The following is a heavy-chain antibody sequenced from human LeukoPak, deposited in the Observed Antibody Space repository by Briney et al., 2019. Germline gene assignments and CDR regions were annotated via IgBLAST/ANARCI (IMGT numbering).Heavy chain of an antibody. CDR1: GGSISSGSYY. D-gene: IGHD1-14*01. CDR3: ARTGGGVGWFGTIDS. V-gene: IGHV4-61*09. CDR2: IYTSAAT. J-gene: IGHJ4*02. Sequence: SETLSLTCTVPGGSISSGSYYWTWIRQPAGKGLEWIGHIYTSAATSYNPSPQSRVTISVDTSKHEFSLKLTSLTAADTAVYYCARTGGGVGWFGTIDSWGQGTLVTVSS.